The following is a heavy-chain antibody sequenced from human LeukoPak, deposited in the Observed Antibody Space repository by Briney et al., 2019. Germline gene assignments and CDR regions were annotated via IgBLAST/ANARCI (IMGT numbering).Heavy chain of an antibody. D-gene: IGHD6-6*01. J-gene: IGHJ4*02. V-gene: IGHV3-23*01. CDR2: VNPSGTDT. CDR1: GFTFSSSA. Sequence: PGGSLRLSCAASGFTFSSSAMSWVRQAPGKGLEWVSSVNPSGTDTYYADCVKGRFTISRDNSKNALSLQMNSLRAEDAAVYYCVKGAIVARRFDYWGQGTQVTVSS. CDR3: VKGAIVARRFDY.